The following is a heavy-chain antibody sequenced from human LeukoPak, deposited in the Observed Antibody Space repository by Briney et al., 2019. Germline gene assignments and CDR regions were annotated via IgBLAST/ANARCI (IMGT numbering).Heavy chain of an antibody. D-gene: IGHD3-9*01. Sequence: GGSLRLSCAASRFTFSDYYMSWVRQAPGKGLEWVSYISSSGSTIYYADSVKGRFTISRDNAKNSLYLQMNSLIAEDTAVYYCARIRYFDWFESDYWGQGTLVTVSS. V-gene: IGHV3-11*04. CDR2: ISSSGSTI. CDR3: ARIRYFDWFESDY. J-gene: IGHJ4*02. CDR1: RFTFSDYY.